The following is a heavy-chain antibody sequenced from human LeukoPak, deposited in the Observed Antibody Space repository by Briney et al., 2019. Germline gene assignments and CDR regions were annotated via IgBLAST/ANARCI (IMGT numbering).Heavy chain of an antibody. V-gene: IGHV1-18*01. CDR2: INFSKGDT. CDR3: ARVDDFFDSSGYYVYHGMDI. D-gene: IGHD3-22*01. CDR1: GYTFTSHG. J-gene: IGHJ6*02. Sequence: GASVKVSCKASGYTFTSHGIIWVRQAPGQGLEWMGWINFSKGDTIYAQKLQGRVTMTRDTSTSTAYMELRRLRSDDTAVYYCARVDDFFDSSGYYVYHGMDIWGQGTTVTVS.